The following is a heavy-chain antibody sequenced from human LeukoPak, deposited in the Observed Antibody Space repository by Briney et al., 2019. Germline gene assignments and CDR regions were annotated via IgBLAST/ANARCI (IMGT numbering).Heavy chain of an antibody. CDR2: ISSSGSTI. CDR3: ARGSLWFGESPLDY. V-gene: IGHV3-48*03. J-gene: IGHJ4*02. Sequence: GGSLRLSCAASGFTFSSYEMNWVRQAPGKGLEWVSYISSSGSTIYYADSVKGRFTISRDNAKNTLYLQMNSLRAEDTAVYYCARGSLWFGESPLDYWGQGTLVTVSS. CDR1: GFTFSSYE. D-gene: IGHD3-10*01.